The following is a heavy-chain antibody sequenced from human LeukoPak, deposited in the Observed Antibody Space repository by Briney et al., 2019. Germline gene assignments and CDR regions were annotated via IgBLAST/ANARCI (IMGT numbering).Heavy chain of an antibody. Sequence: PGGSLRLSCAASGFTFSSYAMHWVRQAPGKGLEWVAVISYDGSNKYYADSVKGRFTISRDNSKNTLYLQMNSLRAEDTAVYYCAKALFGELLDYYYGMDVWGQGTTVTVSS. D-gene: IGHD3-10*02. V-gene: IGHV3-30*04. J-gene: IGHJ6*02. CDR2: ISYDGSNK. CDR3: AKALFGELLDYYYGMDV. CDR1: GFTFSSYA.